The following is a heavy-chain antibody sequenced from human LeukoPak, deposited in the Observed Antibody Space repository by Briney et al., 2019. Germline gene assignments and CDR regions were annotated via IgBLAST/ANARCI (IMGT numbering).Heavy chain of an antibody. V-gene: IGHV7-4-1*02. CDR1: GYTFTSYA. D-gene: IGHD1-1*01. Sequence: ASVKVSCKASGYTFTSYAMNWVRQAPGQGLEWMGWINTNTGNPTYAQGFTGRFVFSLDTSVSTAYLQISSLKAEDTTVYYCARVDDYYYYYGMDVWGQGTTVTVSS. CDR2: INTNTGNP. J-gene: IGHJ6*02. CDR3: ARVDDYYYYYGMDV.